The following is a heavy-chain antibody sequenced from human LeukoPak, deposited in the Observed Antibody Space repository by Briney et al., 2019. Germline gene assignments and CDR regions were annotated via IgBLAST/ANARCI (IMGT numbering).Heavy chain of an antibody. J-gene: IGHJ2*01. V-gene: IGHV5-51*01. CDR1: GYSFISYW. D-gene: IGHD2-2*01. Sequence: GESLKISCKASGYSFISYWTGWVRQMPGKGLEWMGINHPGDSDTRYSPSFQGQVTMSADKSINTAYLQWSSLKASDTAMYYCARRSRYCTSTSCRPDWYFDLWCRGTLVTVSS. CDR3: ARRSRYCTSTSCRPDWYFDL. CDR2: NHPGDSDT.